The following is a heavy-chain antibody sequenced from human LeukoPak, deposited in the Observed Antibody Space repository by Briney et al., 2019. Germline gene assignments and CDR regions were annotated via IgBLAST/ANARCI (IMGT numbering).Heavy chain of an antibody. D-gene: IGHD2-15*01. J-gene: IGHJ6*04. CDR3: ARHEACSGGSCYSEHYYYGMDV. CDR1: GYSFTNYW. CDR2: FYPGDSDT. Sequence: GESLKTSCKGSGYSFTNYWIGWVRPIPGKGLEWRGIFYPGDSDTRYSPSFQGQVTISADKSISTAYLQWSSLKASDTAMYYCARHEACSGGSCYSEHYYYGMDVWGKGTTVTVSS. V-gene: IGHV5-51*01.